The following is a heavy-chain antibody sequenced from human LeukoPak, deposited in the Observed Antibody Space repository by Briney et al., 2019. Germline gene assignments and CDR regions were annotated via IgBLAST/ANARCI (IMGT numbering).Heavy chain of an antibody. D-gene: IGHD1-26*01. CDR2: IVGSGDST. Sequence: GGSLRLSCAASGFTLSGYFMSWVRQAPGEGPEWVSAIVGSGDSTYYADSVKGRFTISRDNSKNTLYLQMNSLRAEDTAVYYCAKEEVGFTYYYYGMDVWGQGTTVTVSS. CDR1: GFTLSGYF. V-gene: IGHV3-23*01. CDR3: AKEEVGFTYYYYGMDV. J-gene: IGHJ6*02.